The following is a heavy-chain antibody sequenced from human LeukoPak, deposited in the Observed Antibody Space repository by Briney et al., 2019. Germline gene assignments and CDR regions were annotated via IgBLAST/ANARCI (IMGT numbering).Heavy chain of an antibody. D-gene: IGHD5-12*01. J-gene: IGHJ6*04. CDR2: ISYDGSNK. CDR3: AKGASDIVATYYYYGMDV. V-gene: IGHV3-30*18. Sequence: GGSLRLSCAASGFTFSSYGMHWVRQARGKGLEWVAVISYDGSNKYYADSVKGRFTISRDNSKNTLYLQMNSLRAEDTAVYYCAKGASDIVATYYYYGMDVWGKGTTVTVAS. CDR1: GFTFSSYG.